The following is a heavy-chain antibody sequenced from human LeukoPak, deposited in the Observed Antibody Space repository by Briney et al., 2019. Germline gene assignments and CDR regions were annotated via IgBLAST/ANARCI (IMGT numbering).Heavy chain of an antibody. D-gene: IGHD1-26*01. CDR1: GFTFSGSA. CDR3: TRLRIVGAIYYFDY. CDR2: IRSKANSYAT. V-gene: IGHV3-73*01. Sequence: GGSLRLSCAASGFTFSGSAMHWVRQASGKGLEWVGRIRSKANSYATAYAASVKGRFTISRDDSKNTAYLQMNSLKTEDTAVYYRTRLRIVGAIYYFDYWGQGALVTVSS. J-gene: IGHJ4*02.